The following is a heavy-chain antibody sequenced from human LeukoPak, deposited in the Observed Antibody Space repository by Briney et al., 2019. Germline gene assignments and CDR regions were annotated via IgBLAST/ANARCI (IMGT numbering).Heavy chain of an antibody. J-gene: IGHJ4*02. CDR1: GYTFTSYD. V-gene: IGHV1-8*01. CDR2: MNPNSGNT. Sequence: ASVKVSCKASGYTFTSYDINWVRQATGQGLEWMGWMNPNSGNTGYAQKFQGRVTMTRNTSISTAYMELSSLRSEDTAVYYCARDFVVVVAANWYYFDYWGQGTLVTVSS. D-gene: IGHD2-15*01. CDR3: ARDFVVVVAANWYYFDY.